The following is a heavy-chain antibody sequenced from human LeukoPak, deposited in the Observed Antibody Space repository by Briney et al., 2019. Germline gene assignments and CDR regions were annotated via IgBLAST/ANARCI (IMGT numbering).Heavy chain of an antibody. Sequence: ESSVKVSYKASGGTFSSYTISWVRQAPGQGLEWMVRIIPILGIANYAQKFQGRVTITADKSTSTAYMELSSLRSEDTAVYYCGYYYGSGILQPLGYWGQGTLVTVS. CDR3: GYYYGSGILQPLGY. CDR2: IIPILGIA. D-gene: IGHD3-10*01. J-gene: IGHJ4*02. V-gene: IGHV1-69*02. CDR1: GGTFSSYT.